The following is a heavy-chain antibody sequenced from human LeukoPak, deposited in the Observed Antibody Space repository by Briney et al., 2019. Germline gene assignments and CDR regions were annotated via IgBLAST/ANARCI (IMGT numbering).Heavy chain of an antibody. J-gene: IGHJ4*02. D-gene: IGHD2-8*01. CDR3: ARDGAQYCTNGVCYSGHYFDY. CDR2: IYYSGST. CDR1: GGPISSYY. Sequence: PSETLSLTCTVSGGPISSYYWSWIRQPPGKGLEWIGYIYYSGSTNYNPSLKSRVTISVDTSKNQFSLKLSSVTAADTAVYYCARDGAQYCTNGVCYSGHYFDYWGQGTLVTVSS. V-gene: IGHV4-59*12.